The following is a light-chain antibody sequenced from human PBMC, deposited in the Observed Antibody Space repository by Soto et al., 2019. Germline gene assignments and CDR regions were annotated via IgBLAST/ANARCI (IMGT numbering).Light chain of an antibody. CDR3: MQAIELPLT. CDR2: EVS. Sequence: DLLMTQAPLSLSVTPGQPASITCKSSQTLVNSDGKTFLYWYVQKPGQPPQLLMDEVSNRFSGVPDRFSGGGSGTDFTLKISRVEAEDVGIYYCMQAIELPLTFGGGTKVEIK. V-gene: IGKV2D-29*01. J-gene: IGKJ4*01. CDR1: QTLVNSDGKTF.